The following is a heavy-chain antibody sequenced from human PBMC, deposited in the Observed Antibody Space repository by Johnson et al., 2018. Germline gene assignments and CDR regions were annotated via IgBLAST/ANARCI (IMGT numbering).Heavy chain of an antibody. V-gene: IGHV1-8*01. CDR3: ARGGNNGRWHYYHAMDV. Sequence: QVQLVQSGAEVKKPGASGKVSCKASGYPFNSYDLNWVRQATGQGFEWMGWMNPKSGNQGYAQKFLGRVTKTRNTSISTTYMELSSLRSGDKRVYYWARGGNNGRWHYYHAMDVWGQGTTVTVSS. D-gene: IGHD1/OR15-1a*01. J-gene: IGHJ6*02. CDR1: GYPFNSYD. CDR2: MNPKSGNQ.